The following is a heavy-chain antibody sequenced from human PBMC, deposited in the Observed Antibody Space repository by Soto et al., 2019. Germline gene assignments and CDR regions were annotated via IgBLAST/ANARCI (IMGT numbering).Heavy chain of an antibody. Sequence: QVQLQESGPGLVKPSETLSLTCAVYGGSISSNKWWSWVRQPPGKGLEWIGEIYHSGSTNYNPSLKSRVTISLDKSKNQFSLKLTSVTAADSAVYYCARDDHIVVVPTSLGDMDVWGQGTTVTVSS. D-gene: IGHD2-2*01. CDR2: IYHSGST. J-gene: IGHJ6*02. V-gene: IGHV4-4*02. CDR1: GGSISSNKW. CDR3: ARDDHIVVVPTSLGDMDV.